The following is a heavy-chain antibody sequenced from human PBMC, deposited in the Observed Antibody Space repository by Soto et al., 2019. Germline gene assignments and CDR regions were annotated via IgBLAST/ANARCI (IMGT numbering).Heavy chain of an antibody. J-gene: IGHJ3*02. V-gene: IGHV4-39*01. CDR2: IYYSGST. Sequence: SETLSLTCTVSGGSISSSSYYWGWIRQPPGKGLEWIGSIYYSGSTYYNPSLKSRVTISVDTSKNLFSLKLSSVTAADTAVYYCARQYSSSWYAFDIWGQGTMVTVSS. CDR3: ARQYSSSWYAFDI. D-gene: IGHD6-13*01. CDR1: GGSISSSSYY.